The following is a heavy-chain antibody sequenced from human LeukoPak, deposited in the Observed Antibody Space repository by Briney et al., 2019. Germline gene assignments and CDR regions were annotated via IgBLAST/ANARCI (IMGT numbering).Heavy chain of an antibody. J-gene: IGHJ4*02. CDR3: GRRKFIYGGNRNYFDY. V-gene: IGHV4-31*03. CDR1: GGSISSGGYY. CDR2: IYYSGST. D-gene: IGHD4-23*01. Sequence: SETLSLTCTVSGGSISSGGYYWSWIRQHPGKGLEWIGYIYYSGSTYYNPSLKSRVTISVDTSKNQFSLKLSSVTAADTGVYYCGRRKFIYGGNRNYFDYWGQGTLVTVSS.